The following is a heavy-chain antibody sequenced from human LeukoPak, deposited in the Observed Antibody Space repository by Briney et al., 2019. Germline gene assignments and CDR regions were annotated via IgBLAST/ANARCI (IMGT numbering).Heavy chain of an antibody. CDR3: ARAYYYDTSVTPDY. D-gene: IGHD3-22*01. V-gene: IGHV3-48*02. CDR1: GFSFTDYP. J-gene: IGHJ4*02. CDR2: IRTTAEGAKYA. Sequence: PGGSLRLSCATSGFSFTDYPMNWVRQAPGKGLEWISNIRTTAEGAKYAYYADSVKGRVTISRDDGKNTLYLHMNSLRDDDTAVYYCARAYYYDTSVTPDYWGQGTLVTVSS.